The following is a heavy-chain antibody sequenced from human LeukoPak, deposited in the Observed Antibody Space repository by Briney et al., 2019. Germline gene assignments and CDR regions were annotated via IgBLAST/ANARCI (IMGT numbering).Heavy chain of an antibody. Sequence: ASVKVSCKASAHTFPVDYMYWVRQAPGQGLEWVGMIRFGGGTTSYEPKFQGRVTMTWDSSTSTAYMGLNSLRAEDTGVFYCARATRDHPYWGQGTLVTVSS. CDR1: AHTFPVDY. V-gene: IGHV1-46*01. J-gene: IGHJ4*02. CDR3: ARATRDHPY. D-gene: IGHD5-24*01. CDR2: IRFGGGTT.